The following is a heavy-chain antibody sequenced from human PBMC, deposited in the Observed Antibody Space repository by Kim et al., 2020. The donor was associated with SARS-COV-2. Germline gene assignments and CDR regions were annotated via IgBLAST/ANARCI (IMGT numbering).Heavy chain of an antibody. J-gene: IGHJ4*02. V-gene: IGHV3-48*02. CDR3: ASRGPYDSRAY. Sequence: GGSLRLSCAASGFTFSSYSMNWVRQAAGKGLEWVSYISSSSSTIYYADSVKGRFTISRDNAKNSLHLQMNSLRDEDTAVYYCASRGPYDSRAYWGQGTLVTVSS. CDR1: GFTFSSYS. D-gene: IGHD3-22*01. CDR2: ISSSSSTI.